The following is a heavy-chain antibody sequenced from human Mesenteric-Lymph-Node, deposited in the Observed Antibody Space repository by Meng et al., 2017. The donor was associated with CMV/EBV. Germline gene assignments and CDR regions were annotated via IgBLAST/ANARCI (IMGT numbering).Heavy chain of an antibody. D-gene: IGHD2-2*02. CDR3: ASGYCSSTSCYTSDY. CDR2: IYYSGST. V-gene: IGHV4-61*01. Sequence: GSLRFSCTVSGVPVSRAYYYWSWIRQPPGKGLEWIGYIYYSGSTNYNSSLKSRLTISVDTSKNQFSLRLGSVTVADTAVYYCASGYCSSTSCYTSDYWGQGSLVTVSS. J-gene: IGHJ4*02. CDR1: GVPVSRAYYY.